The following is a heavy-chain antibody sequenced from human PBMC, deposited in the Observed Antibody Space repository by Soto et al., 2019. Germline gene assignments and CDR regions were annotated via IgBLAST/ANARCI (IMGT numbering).Heavy chain of an antibody. J-gene: IGHJ4*02. CDR3: ASSRSSSWYALYYFDY. V-gene: IGHV1-69*01. CDR1: GGTFSSYA. Sequence: QVQLVQSGAEVKKPGSSVKVSCKASGGTFSSYAISWVRQAPGQGLEWMGGIIPIFGTAHYAQKVQGRVTITADESTSTAYMELSSLRSEDTAVYYCASSRSSSWYALYYFDYWGQGTLVTVSS. CDR2: IIPIFGTA. D-gene: IGHD6-13*01.